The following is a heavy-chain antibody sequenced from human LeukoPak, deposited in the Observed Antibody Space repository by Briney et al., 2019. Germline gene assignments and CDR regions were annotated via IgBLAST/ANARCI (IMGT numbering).Heavy chain of an antibody. D-gene: IGHD3-10*01. V-gene: IGHV3-74*01. CDR3: ARDRYYGSGSYFYYYMDV. CDR2: INTDGSST. CDR1: GFTFSNYW. J-gene: IGHJ6*03. Sequence: QPGGSLRLSCAASGFTFSNYWMHWVRQAPGKGLVWVSRINTDGSSTSYVDSVKGRFTISRDNAKNSLYLQMNSLRAEDTALYYCARDRYYGSGSYFYYYMDVWGKGTTVTVSS.